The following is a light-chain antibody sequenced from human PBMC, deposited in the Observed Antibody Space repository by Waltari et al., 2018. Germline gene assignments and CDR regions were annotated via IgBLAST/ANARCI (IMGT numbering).Light chain of an antibody. CDR1: ISYLAGYDH. V-gene: IGLV2-14*01. CDR2: DVN. CDR3: SSYSTSSTNVI. J-gene: IGLJ2*01. Sequence: QSALTQPASVSGSPGQSITISCTGTISYLAGYDHVSWYQQRPGKAPQLIIFDVNKRPSGVSHRFSASKSGNTASLTISGLLAEDEADYWCSSYSTSSTNVIFGGGTKLTVL.